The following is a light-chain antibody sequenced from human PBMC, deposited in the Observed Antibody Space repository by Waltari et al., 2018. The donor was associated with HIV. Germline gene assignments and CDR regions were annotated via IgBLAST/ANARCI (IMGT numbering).Light chain of an antibody. V-gene: IGLV2-14*01. CDR3: ISYRSTSSPV. CDR1: NFDIFGYNF. Sequence: QSALTQPASVSGSPGESITISCTGANFDIFGYNFVSWFQHHPGKAPKVIIYEVTTRPSGVSNRFSGSKSGNTASLTISGLQPEDEAEYFCISYRSTSSPVFGGGTKLTAL. J-gene: IGLJ3*02. CDR2: EVT.